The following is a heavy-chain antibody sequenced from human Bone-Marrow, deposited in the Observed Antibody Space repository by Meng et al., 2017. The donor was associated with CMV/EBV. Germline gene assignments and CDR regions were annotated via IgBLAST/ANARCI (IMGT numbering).Heavy chain of an antibody. Sequence: SETLSLTCPGSGGSISSSSYYWGWIRQPPGKGLEWIGSIYYSGSTYYNPSLKSRVTISVDTSKNQFSLKLSSVTAADTAVYYCARGGSSGWKRYFDYWGQGTLVTVSS. CDR3: ARGGSSGWKRYFDY. D-gene: IGHD6-19*01. J-gene: IGHJ4*02. CDR1: GGSISSSSYY. V-gene: IGHV4-39*07. CDR2: IYYSGST.